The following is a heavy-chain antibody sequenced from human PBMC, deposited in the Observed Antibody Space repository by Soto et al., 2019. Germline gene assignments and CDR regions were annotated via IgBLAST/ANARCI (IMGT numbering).Heavy chain of an antibody. V-gene: IGHV4-30-2*01. D-gene: IGHD3-22*01. CDR3: AGGGSIVVATRRLMDV. CDR2: IYHSGST. CDR1: GGSISSGGYS. Sequence: SETLSLTCAVSGGSISSGGYSWSWIRQPPGKGLEWIGYIYHSGSTYYNPSLKSRVTISVDRSKNQFSLKLSSVTAADTAFYYCAGGGSIVVATRRLMDVWGKGTTVTVSS. J-gene: IGHJ6*03.